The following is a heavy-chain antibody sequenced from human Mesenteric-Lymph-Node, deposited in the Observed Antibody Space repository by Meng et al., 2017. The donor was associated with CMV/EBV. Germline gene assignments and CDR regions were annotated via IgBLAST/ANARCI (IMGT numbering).Heavy chain of an antibody. CDR2: IFTGGITA. J-gene: IGHJ3*02. Sequence: GESLKISCAASGFTFSSYAMTWVRQAPGKGLEWVSVIFTGGITAYYADSVKGRFTISRDNARNTMYLQIDSLRAEDTAVYYCARLGDNFWSGPDAFDIWGQGTMVTVSS. CDR1: GFTFSSYA. V-gene: IGHV3-23*03. D-gene: IGHD3-3*01. CDR3: ARLGDNFWSGPDAFDI.